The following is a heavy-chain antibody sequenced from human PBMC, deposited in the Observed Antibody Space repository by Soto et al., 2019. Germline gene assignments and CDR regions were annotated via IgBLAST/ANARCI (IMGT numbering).Heavy chain of an antibody. CDR2: IIPIFGTA. D-gene: IGHD6-19*01. CDR3: ARAVRSSGWYRGDYYYYGMDV. V-gene: IGHV1-69*13. Sequence: ASVKVSCKASGGTFSSYAISWVRQAPGQGLEWMGGIIPIFGTANYAQKFQGRVTITADESTSTAYMELSSLRSEDTAVYYCARAVRSSGWYRGDYYYYGMDVWGQGTTVTVSS. J-gene: IGHJ6*02. CDR1: GGTFSSYA.